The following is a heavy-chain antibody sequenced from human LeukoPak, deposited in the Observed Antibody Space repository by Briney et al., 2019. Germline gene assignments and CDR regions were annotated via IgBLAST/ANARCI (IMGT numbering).Heavy chain of an antibody. CDR2: FDPEDGET. V-gene: IGHV1-24*01. CDR1: GYTLTELS. J-gene: IGHJ4*02. Sequence: GASVKVSCKVSGYTLTELSMHWVRQAPGKGLEWMGGFDPEDGETIYAQKFQGRVTMTEDTSTDTAYMELSSLRSEDTAVYYCARPQGGSTTVTTHFDYWGQGTLVTVSS. D-gene: IGHD4-17*01. CDR3: ARPQGGSTTVTTHFDY.